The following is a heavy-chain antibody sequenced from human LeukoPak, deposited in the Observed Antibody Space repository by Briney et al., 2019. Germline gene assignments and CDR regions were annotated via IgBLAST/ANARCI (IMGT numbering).Heavy chain of an antibody. CDR1: GYTLTELS. D-gene: IGHD3-22*01. V-gene: IGHV1-24*01. J-gene: IGHJ4*02. Sequence: ASVKVSCEVSGYTLTELSMHWVRQAPGKGLEWMGGFDPEDGETIYAQKFQGRVTMTEDTSTDTAYMELSSLRSEDTAVYYCATKNYYDSSGYYYARHFDYWGQGTLVTVSS. CDR2: FDPEDGET. CDR3: ATKNYYDSSGYYYARHFDY.